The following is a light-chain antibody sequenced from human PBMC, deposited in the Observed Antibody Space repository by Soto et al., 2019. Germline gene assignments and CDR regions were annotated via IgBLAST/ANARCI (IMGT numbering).Light chain of an antibody. CDR3: QQYNHWPPLT. CDR1: QSVGRN. Sequence: EIVMTQSPATLSVSPGERATLSCRASQSVGRNLAWYQQKPGQAPRLLIYGASTRATGIPARFSGSGSGTEFTLTISSLQSEDCAIYSCQQYNHWPPLTFGGGTQVEIK. V-gene: IGKV3-15*01. CDR2: GAS. J-gene: IGKJ4*01.